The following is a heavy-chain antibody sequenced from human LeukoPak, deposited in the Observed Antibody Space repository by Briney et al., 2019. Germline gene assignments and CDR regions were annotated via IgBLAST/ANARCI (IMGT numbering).Heavy chain of an antibody. Sequence: GGSLRLSCAASGFTFSSYSMNWVRQAPGKGLEWVSSISSSSSYIYYADSVKGRFTISRDNAKNSLYLQMNSLRAEDTAVYYCARDSDSSSWYVNYWGQGTLVTVSS. J-gene: IGHJ4*02. V-gene: IGHV3-21*01. CDR2: ISSSSSYI. CDR1: GFTFSSYS. D-gene: IGHD6-13*01. CDR3: ARDSDSSSWYVNY.